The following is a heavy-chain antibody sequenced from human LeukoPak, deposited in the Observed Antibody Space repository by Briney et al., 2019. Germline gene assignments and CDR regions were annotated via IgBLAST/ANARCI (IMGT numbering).Heavy chain of an antibody. J-gene: IGHJ6*02. CDR1: GGSISSYY. CDR2: INHSGST. CDR3: ARESIIRYFDWLLAPSAYYYGMDV. D-gene: IGHD3-9*01. Sequence: SETLSLTCTVSGGSISSYYWSWIRQPPGKGLEWIGEINHSGSTNYNPSLKSRVTISVDTSKNQFSLKLSSVTAADTAVYYCARESIIRYFDWLLAPSAYYYGMDVWGQGTTVTVSS. V-gene: IGHV4-34*01.